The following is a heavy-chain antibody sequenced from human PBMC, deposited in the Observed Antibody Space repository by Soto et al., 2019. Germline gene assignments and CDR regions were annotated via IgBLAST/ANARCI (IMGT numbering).Heavy chain of an antibody. CDR1: GFTFGSYW. CDR3: ARVSRIPVQGRDV. V-gene: IGHV3-7*01. CDR2: IKMDASEK. D-gene: IGHD1-1*01. J-gene: IGHJ6*02. Sequence: GGSLRLSCAVSGFTFGSYWMSWVCQAPGKGLEWLATIKMDASEKKYVDSVKGRFTMSRDNAKNSPYLQMYSLRAEDTGVYYCARVSRIPVQGRDVWGQGTTVTVSS.